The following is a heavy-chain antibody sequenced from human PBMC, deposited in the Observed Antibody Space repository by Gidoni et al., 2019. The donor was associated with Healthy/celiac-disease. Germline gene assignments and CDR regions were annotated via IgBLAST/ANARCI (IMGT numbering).Heavy chain of an antibody. D-gene: IGHD1-26*01. CDR1: GCAFSSYS. J-gene: IGHJ4*02. V-gene: IGHV1-69*01. CDR3: ARGVVGATFDY. CDR2: TIPILGTA. Sequence: QVQLVQSGAEVQQPGSSVMVSCKASGCAFSSYSISWVRQAAGQGLTWMGGTIPILGTANHAQKFRGRVTSTAEESTSTAYRELSSLRSEDTAVYYCARGVVGATFDYWGQGTLVTVSS.